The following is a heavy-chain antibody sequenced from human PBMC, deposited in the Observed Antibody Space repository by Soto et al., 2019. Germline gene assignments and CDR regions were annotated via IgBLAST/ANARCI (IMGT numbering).Heavy chain of an antibody. V-gene: IGHV4-34*01. CDR2: INHSGST. D-gene: IGHD6-6*01. CDR3: ARQLASVRNFDY. J-gene: IGHJ4*02. Sequence: QVQLQQWGAGLLKPSETLSLTCAVYGGSFSDFYWSWIRQPPGKGLEWIGEINHSGSTDYNPSLKSRVTISVDTSKNQFSLRLSSVTAADTAVYYCARQLASVRNFDYWGQGNLVTVSS. CDR1: GGSFSDFY.